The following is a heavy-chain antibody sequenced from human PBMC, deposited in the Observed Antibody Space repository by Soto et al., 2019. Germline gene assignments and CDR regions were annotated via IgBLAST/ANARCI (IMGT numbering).Heavy chain of an antibody. CDR1: GFTFSSYA. J-gene: IGHJ4*02. D-gene: IGHD5-18*01. Sequence: GGSLRLSCAASGFTFSSYAMSWVRQAPGRGLEWVSAISGSGGSTYYADSVKGRFTISRDNSKNSLYLQMNSLRAEDTAVYYCARDQPGYSYGYGLGYWGQGTLVTVSS. V-gene: IGHV3-23*01. CDR2: ISGSGGST. CDR3: ARDQPGYSYGYGLGY.